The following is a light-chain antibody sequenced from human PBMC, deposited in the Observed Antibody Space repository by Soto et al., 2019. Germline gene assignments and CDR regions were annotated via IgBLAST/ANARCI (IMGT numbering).Light chain of an antibody. J-gene: IGKJ1*01. Sequence: DIQMTQSPSTLSASVGDRVTITCRASLSIGGWLAWYQQKPGKAPKLLIYEASVLQNGVPSRFSGSGSGTEFTLAIDSLQPDDFATYYCQEHNSYIPTFGPGTKVEIK. V-gene: IGKV1-5*03. CDR1: LSIGGW. CDR3: QEHNSYIPT. CDR2: EAS.